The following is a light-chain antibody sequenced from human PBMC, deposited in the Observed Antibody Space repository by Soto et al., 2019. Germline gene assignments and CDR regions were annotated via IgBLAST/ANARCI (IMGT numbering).Light chain of an antibody. V-gene: IGLV4-69*01. CDR3: QTWGTGIRV. J-gene: IGLJ7*01. CDR2: LNSDGSH. CDR1: SGHSSYA. Sequence: QSVLTQSPSASASLGASVKLTCTLSSGHSSYAIAWHQQQPEKGPRYLMKLNSDGSHSKGDGIPDRFSGSSSGAERYLTISSLQSEDEADYSCQTWGTGIRVFGTGTQLTVL.